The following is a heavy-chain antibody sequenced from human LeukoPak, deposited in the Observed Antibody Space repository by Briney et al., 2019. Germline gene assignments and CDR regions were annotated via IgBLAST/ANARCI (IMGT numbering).Heavy chain of an antibody. CDR1: GYTFTGYY. CDR3: ARVVVMVPAAFDI. V-gene: IGHV1-2*02. Sequence: ASVKVSCKASGYTFTGYYMHWVRQAPGQGLEWMGWINPNSGGTNYAQKFQGRVTMTRDTSISTAYMELSRLRSDDTAVYYCARVVVMVPAAFDIWGQGTTVTVSS. CDR2: INPNSGGT. D-gene: IGHD3-22*01. J-gene: IGHJ3*02.